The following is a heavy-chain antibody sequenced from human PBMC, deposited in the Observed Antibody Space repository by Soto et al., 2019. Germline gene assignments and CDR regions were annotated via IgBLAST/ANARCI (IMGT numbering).Heavy chain of an antibody. CDR1: GYTFTGYY. J-gene: IGHJ6*02. V-gene: IGHV1-2*04. D-gene: IGHD6-13*01. CDR3: ARSIAAAGTYYYYGMDV. Sequence: ASVKVSFKASGYTFTGYYMHWVRQAPGQGLEWMGWINPNSGGTNYAQKFQGWVTMTRDTSISTAYMELSRLRSDDTAVYYCARSIAAAGTYYYYGMDVWGQGTTVTVSS. CDR2: INPNSGGT.